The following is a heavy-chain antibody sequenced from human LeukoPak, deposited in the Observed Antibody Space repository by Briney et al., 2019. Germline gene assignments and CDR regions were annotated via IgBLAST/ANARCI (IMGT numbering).Heavy chain of an antibody. V-gene: IGHV3-30*01. CDR1: GFTFSSYA. CDR2: ISYATGSYK. Sequence: GGSLSLSCAASGFTFSSYAMHWVRPAPGKGVEWVAGISYATGSYKYYADSVKGRFTISRDSSDNSLHLQMNSLRPEDMAVYYCVRDLKSGGYSRGSGGSFDSWGQGTLVTVSS. CDR3: VRDLKSGGYSRGSGGSFDS. D-gene: IGHD5-18*01. J-gene: IGHJ4*02.